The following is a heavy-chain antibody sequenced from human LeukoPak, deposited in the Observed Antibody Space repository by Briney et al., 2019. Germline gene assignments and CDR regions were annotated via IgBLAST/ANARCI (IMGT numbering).Heavy chain of an antibody. CDR3: ARDGLLEWVLPFDY. J-gene: IGHJ4*02. Sequence: GRSLRLSCAASGFTFSSYAMHWVRQAPGKGLEWVAVISYDGSNKYYADSVKGRFTISRDNSKNTLYLQMNSLRAEDTAVYYCARDGLLEWVLPFDYWGQGTLVTVSS. D-gene: IGHD3-3*01. CDR1: GFTFSSYA. CDR2: ISYDGSNK. V-gene: IGHV3-30-3*01.